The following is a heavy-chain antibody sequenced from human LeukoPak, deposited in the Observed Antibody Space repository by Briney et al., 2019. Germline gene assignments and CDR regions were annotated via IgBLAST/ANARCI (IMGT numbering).Heavy chain of an antibody. V-gene: IGHV3-30*02. CDR2: IRYDGSNK. CDR3: TKEATSALDY. CDR1: GFTFSSYG. Sequence: PGGSLRLSCAASGFTFSSYGMHWVRQAPGKGLEWVAFIRYDGSNKYYADSVKGRFTISRDNSKNTLYLQMNSLRAEDTAVYYCTKEATSALDYWGQGTLVTVSS. J-gene: IGHJ4*02.